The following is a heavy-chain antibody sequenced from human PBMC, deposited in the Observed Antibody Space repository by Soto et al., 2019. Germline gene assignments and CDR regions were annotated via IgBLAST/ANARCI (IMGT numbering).Heavy chain of an antibody. V-gene: IGHV3-48*01. CDR1: GFTFSIYS. CDR2: ISSTSETI. J-gene: IGHJ4*02. Sequence: EVQLVESGGGLVQPGGSLRLSCAASGFTFSIYSMNWVRQAPGKGLEWISYISSTSETIYYADSVEGRFTISRDNAKNSLYLQMNSLRAEDTAVYYCARDSESRFLQWFYLDYWGQGTLVTVSS. CDR3: ARDSESRFLQWFYLDY. D-gene: IGHD3-3*01.